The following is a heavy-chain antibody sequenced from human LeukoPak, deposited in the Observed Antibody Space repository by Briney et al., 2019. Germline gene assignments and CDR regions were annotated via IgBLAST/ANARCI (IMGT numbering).Heavy chain of an antibody. CDR2: IGVSGGST. V-gene: IGHV3-23*01. CDR3: AKGVMWECLDY. D-gene: IGHD1-26*01. J-gene: IGHJ4*02. CDR1: GFTFSGYA. Sequence: GGSLRLSCAASGFTFSGYAMTWVRQAPGKGLEWVSTIGVSGGSTFCADSVKGRFTNSRDNSKNTLYLQMNSLRAEDTAVYYCAKGVMWECLDYWGQGTLVTVSS.